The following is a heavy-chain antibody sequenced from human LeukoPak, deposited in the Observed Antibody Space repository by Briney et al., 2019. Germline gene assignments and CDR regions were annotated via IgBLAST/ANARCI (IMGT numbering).Heavy chain of an antibody. V-gene: IGHV4-59*10. D-gene: IGHD3-22*01. CDR1: GGSFSGYY. CDR3: ASGPYYYDSSGYYYDY. CDR2: IYTSGST. J-gene: IGHJ4*02. Sequence: SETLSLTCAVYGGSFSGYYWSWIRQPPGKGLEWIGRIYTSGSTNYNPSLKSRVTISVDTSKNQFSLKLSSVTAADAAVYYCASGPYYYDSSGYYYDYWGQGTLVTVSS.